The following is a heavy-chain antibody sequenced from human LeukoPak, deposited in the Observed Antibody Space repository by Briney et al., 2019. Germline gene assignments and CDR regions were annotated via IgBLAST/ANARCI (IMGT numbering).Heavy chain of an antibody. Sequence: SVRASSKASGYTFTAYYMHWVRQAPGQGLEWMGWSNPNSGGTNYAQKFQGRVTMTRDTSIRTAYMELSRLRSDDTAVYYGARLRVYCTNGVCKNGYYFDYWGQGTLVTVSS. CDR3: ARLRVYCTNGVCKNGYYFDY. CDR2: SNPNSGGT. V-gene: IGHV1-2*02. CDR1: GYTFTAYY. J-gene: IGHJ4*02. D-gene: IGHD2-8*01.